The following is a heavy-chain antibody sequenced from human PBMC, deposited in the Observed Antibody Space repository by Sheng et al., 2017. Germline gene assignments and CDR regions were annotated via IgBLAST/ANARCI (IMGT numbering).Heavy chain of an antibody. CDR3: ARDDGR. CDR1: VAPSAVVVTT. D-gene: IGHD1-1*01. Sequence: QLQLQESGPGLGEAFGDPVPSPXLSLVAPSAVVVTTGGWIRQPPGKGLEWIGSIYYSGSTHLQPVPQESSHHISRHVQKNQFSLKLSSVTAADTAVYYCARDDGRWGQGTLVTVSS. J-gene: IGHJ4*02. CDR2: IYYSGST. V-gene: IGHV4-39*07.